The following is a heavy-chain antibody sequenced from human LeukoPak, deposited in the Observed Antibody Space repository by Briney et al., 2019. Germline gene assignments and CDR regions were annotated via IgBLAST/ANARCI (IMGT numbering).Heavy chain of an antibody. J-gene: IGHJ4*02. V-gene: IGHV3-74*01. CDR1: GFTFSSYW. Sequence: GGSLRLSCAASGFTFSSYWMYWVRQAPGKGLVWVSRVNNDGSSTTYADSVKGRFTVSRDNAKNTLYLQMNSLTAEDTAVCYCARDRWLDYWGQGTLVTVSS. CDR2: VNNDGSST. CDR3: ARDRWLDY. D-gene: IGHD3-22*01.